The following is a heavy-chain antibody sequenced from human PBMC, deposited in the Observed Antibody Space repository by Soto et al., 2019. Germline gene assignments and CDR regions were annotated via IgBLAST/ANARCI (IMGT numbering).Heavy chain of an antibody. V-gene: IGHV4-59*01. D-gene: IGHD5-18*01. CDR1: GDSIRNYY. J-gene: IGHJ4*01. CDR2: IFYSGST. CDR3: ARVKRGYSYGSIIDF. Sequence: PSETLSLTCTVSGDSIRNYYWSWIRQPPGKGLEYIGHIFYSGSTNYNPSLKSRVAISVDTSRNQFALKLRSVTAADTATYYCARVKRGYSYGSIIDFWGRGTLVTVSS.